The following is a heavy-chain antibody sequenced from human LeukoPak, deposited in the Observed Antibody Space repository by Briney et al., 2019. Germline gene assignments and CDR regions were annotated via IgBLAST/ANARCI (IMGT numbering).Heavy chain of an antibody. CDR3: AKSSYYDSSGYYREYYFDH. CDR1: GFTFSSYG. V-gene: IGHV3-33*06. Sequence: GGSLRLSCAASGFTFSSYGMHWVRQAPGKGLEWVAVIWYDGSNKYYADSVKGRFTISRDNSKNTLYLQMNSLRAEDTAVYYCAKSSYYDSSGYYREYYFDHWGQGTLVTVSS. CDR2: IWYDGSNK. D-gene: IGHD3-22*01. J-gene: IGHJ4*02.